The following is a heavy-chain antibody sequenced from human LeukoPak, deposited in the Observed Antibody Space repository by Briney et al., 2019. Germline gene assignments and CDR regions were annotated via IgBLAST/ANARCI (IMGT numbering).Heavy chain of an antibody. V-gene: IGHV4-61*01. J-gene: IGHJ4*02. Sequence: SETLSLTCTVSGGSVSSGSYYWSWIRQPPGKGLEWIGYTHYSESANYNPSLRSRLTLSLDTSKNQFSLKLTSVTATDTAKYFCARGGWSLDNWGQGALVVVSS. CDR2: THYSESA. CDR1: GGSVSSGSYY. D-gene: IGHD6-19*01. CDR3: ARGGWSLDN.